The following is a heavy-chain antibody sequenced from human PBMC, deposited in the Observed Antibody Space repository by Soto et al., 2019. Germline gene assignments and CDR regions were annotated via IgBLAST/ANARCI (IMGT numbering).Heavy chain of an antibody. D-gene: IGHD6-13*01. J-gene: IGHJ4*02. CDR2: IYHSGSN. CDR3: ASGQQLVRNY. CDR1: GGSISSGGYS. Sequence: QLQLQESGSGLVKPSQTLSLTCAVSGGSISSGGYSWSWIRQPPGKGLEWIGYIYHSGSNYYNPSLKRRVTIAVDRYKNQFSLTPSSVTAADTAVYYCASGQQLVRNYWGQGTLGTGSS. V-gene: IGHV4-30-2*01.